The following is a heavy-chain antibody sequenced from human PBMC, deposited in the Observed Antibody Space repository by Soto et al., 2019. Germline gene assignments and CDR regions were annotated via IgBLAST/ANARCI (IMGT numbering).Heavy chain of an antibody. CDR2: ISFDGRHQ. CDR3: ARDQLELDSYYAMDV. CDR1: EFAFSSFA. Sequence: GGSLRLSCAASEFAFSSFAMHWVRQAPGRGLEWVALISFDGRHQYYADSVKGRFTISRDDSKNTLYLQMSSLRPEDTSVYYCARDQLELDSYYAMDVWGQGTTVTVSS. J-gene: IGHJ6*02. D-gene: IGHD1-1*01. V-gene: IGHV3-30*04.